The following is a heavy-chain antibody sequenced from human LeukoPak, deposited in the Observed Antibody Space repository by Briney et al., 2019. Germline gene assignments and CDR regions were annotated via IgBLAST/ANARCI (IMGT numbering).Heavy chain of an antibody. V-gene: IGHV1-69*05. CDR1: GGTFSSYA. D-gene: IGHD3-22*01. CDR3: ARDPEYYYESSGPGAFDI. Sequence: ASVKVSCKASGGTFSSYAISWVRHAPGQGLEWMGGIIPIFGTANYAQKFQGRVTITTDESTSTAYMELSSLRSEDTAVYYCARDPEYYYESSGPGAFDIWGQGTMVTVSS. J-gene: IGHJ3*02. CDR2: IIPIFGTA.